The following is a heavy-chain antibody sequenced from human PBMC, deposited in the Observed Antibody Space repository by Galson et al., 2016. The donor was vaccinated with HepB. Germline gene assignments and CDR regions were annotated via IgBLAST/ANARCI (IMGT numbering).Heavy chain of an antibody. J-gene: IGHJ4*02. CDR2: IYYSGSP. D-gene: IGHD3-3*01. Sequence: ETLSLTCTVSGVSISTYTWNWIRQPPGRALEWIGHIYYSGSPNYNPSLKSRVTVSLDTSKNQFSLKLTSVTAADTAVYYCARHLRWSAPGLDWGQGTLVTVSS. CDR3: ARHLRWSAPGLD. CDR1: GVSISTYT. V-gene: IGHV4-59*08.